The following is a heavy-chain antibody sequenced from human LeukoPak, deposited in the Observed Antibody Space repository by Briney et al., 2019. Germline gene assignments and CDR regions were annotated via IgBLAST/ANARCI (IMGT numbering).Heavy chain of an antibody. CDR3: ARVVDTAMVTLDS. CDR1: GLTFQNYG. V-gene: IGHV3-20*04. D-gene: IGHD5-18*01. Sequence: GGSLRLSCAASGLTFQNYGMSWVRQVPGKGLEWVSGINWNGGSRSYADSVKGRFTISRDNAKNSLYLQMYSLRAEDTAVYYCARVVDTAMVTLDSWGQGILVTVSS. J-gene: IGHJ4*02. CDR2: INWNGGSR.